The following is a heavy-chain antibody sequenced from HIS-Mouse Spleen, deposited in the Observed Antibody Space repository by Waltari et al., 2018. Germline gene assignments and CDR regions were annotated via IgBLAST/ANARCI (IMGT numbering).Heavy chain of an antibody. CDR1: GGSISSSSYY. J-gene: IGHJ4*02. D-gene: IGHD6-13*01. Sequence: QLQLQESGPGLVKPSETLSLTCTVSGGSISSSSYYWGWIRQPPGKGLEWIGSIYYSGSTYYNPYLKSRVTISVDTSKNQFSLKLSSVTAADTAVYYCARDRRDSSSWYYFDYWGQGTLVTVSS. V-gene: IGHV4-39*07. CDR3: ARDRRDSSSWYYFDY. CDR2: IYYSGST.